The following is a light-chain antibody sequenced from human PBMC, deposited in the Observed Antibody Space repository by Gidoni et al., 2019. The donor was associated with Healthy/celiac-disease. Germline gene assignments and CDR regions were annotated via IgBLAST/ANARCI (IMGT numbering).Light chain of an antibody. J-gene: IGLJ3*02. CDR2: DDS. Sequence: SYVLTQPPSVSVAPGQTARITCGGNNIRSKSGHWYQQKPGQAPVLVVYDDSDRPSGIPERFSGSSSGNTATLTSSRVEAGDEADYYCQVWDSSSDLFGGGTKLTVL. CDR3: QVWDSSSDL. CDR1: NIRSKS. V-gene: IGLV3-21*02.